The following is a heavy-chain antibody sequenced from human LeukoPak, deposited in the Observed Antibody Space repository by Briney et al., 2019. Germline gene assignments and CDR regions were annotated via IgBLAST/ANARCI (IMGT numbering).Heavy chain of an antibody. J-gene: IGHJ6*04. V-gene: IGHV3-21*04. CDR2: ISSSSIHI. CDR3: TRPGGYDILTGDAMDV. CDR1: GFTFSSYT. D-gene: IGHD3-9*01. Sequence: PGGSLRLSCAASGFTFSSYTMNWVRQAPGKGLEWVSSISSSSIHIYYADSVKGRFTISRDNAKNSLYLQMNSLRAEDTAVYYCTRPGGYDILTGDAMDVWGKGTTVTVSS.